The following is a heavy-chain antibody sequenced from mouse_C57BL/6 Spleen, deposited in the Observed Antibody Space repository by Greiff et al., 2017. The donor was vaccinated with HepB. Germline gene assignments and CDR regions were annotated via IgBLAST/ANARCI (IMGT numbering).Heavy chain of an antibody. Sequence: VKLVESGAELARPGASVKMSCKASGYTFTSYTMHWVKQRPGQGLEWIGYINPSSGYTKYNQKFKDKATLTADKSSSTAYMQLSSLTSEDSAVYYCARHDYDVDYYAMDYWGQGTSVTVSS. CDR1: GYTFTSYT. CDR3: ARHDYDVDYYAMDY. CDR2: INPSSGYT. D-gene: IGHD2-4*01. V-gene: IGHV1-4*01. J-gene: IGHJ4*01.